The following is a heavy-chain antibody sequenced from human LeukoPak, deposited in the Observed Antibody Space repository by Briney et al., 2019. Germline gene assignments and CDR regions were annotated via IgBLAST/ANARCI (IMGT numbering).Heavy chain of an antibody. D-gene: IGHD2-2*01. Sequence: GGSLRLSCAASGFTFDDYGMSWIRQAPGKGLEWVSYISSSGSTIYYADSVKGRFTISRDNAKNSLYLQMNSLRAEDTAVYYCARRPRYCSSTSCYHFDYWGRGTLVTVSS. CDR1: GFTFDDYG. CDR3: ARRPRYCSSTSCYHFDY. J-gene: IGHJ4*02. CDR2: ISSSGSTI. V-gene: IGHV3-11*04.